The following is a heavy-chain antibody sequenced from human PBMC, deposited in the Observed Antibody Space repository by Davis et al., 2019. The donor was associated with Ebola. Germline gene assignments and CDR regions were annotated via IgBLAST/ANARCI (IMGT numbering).Heavy chain of an antibody. Sequence: AASVKVSCKASGYTFTGYAMHWVRQAPGQRLEWMGWIHAGNGNTKYSQKFQGRVTITRDTSASTAYMELRSLRSEDTAVYYCAREGLRSDWYFDLWGRGTLVTVSS. V-gene: IGHV1-3*01. CDR3: AREGLRSDWYFDL. CDR2: IHAGNGNT. CDR1: GYTFTGYA. D-gene: IGHD3-3*01. J-gene: IGHJ2*01.